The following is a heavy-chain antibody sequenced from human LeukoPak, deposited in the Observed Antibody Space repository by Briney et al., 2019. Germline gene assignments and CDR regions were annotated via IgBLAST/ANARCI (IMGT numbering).Heavy chain of an antibody. V-gene: IGHV3-21*01. J-gene: IGHJ4*02. D-gene: IGHD2-8*01. CDR3: ARDWWGLLIHRRGFDY. CDR1: GFTFSSYS. CDR2: ISSSSSYI. Sequence: GGSLRLSCAASGFTFSSYSMNWVRQAPGKGLEWVSSISSSSSYIYYADSVKGRFTISRDNAKNSLFLQMNSLRAEDTAVYYCARDWWGLLIHRRGFDYWGQGTLVTVSS.